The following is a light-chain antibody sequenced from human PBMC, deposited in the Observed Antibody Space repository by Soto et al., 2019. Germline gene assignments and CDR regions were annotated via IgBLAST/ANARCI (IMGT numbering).Light chain of an antibody. Sequence: DIQITQSPSSVSASVGDTVTITCRASQLISSWLAWYQQKPGKAPKLLIYAASNLQSGVPSRFSGSESGTDFTLTISSLQPEDFATYFCQQASSFPLTFGGGTKVEI. CDR3: QQASSFPLT. V-gene: IGKV1-12*01. CDR1: QLISSW. CDR2: AAS. J-gene: IGKJ4*01.